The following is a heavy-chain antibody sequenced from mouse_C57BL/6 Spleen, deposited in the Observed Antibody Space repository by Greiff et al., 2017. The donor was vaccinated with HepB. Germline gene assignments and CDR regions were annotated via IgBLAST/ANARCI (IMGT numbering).Heavy chain of an antibody. D-gene: IGHD1-1*01. CDR1: GYTFTSYW. V-gene: IGHV1-64*01. Sequence: QVHVKQSGAELVKPGASVKLSCKASGYTFTSYWMHWVKQRPGQGLEWIGMIHPNSGSTNYNEKFKSKATLTVDKSSSTAYMQLSSLTSEDSAVYYCARSGSSPYYAMDYWGQGTSVTVSS. CDR2: IHPNSGST. CDR3: ARSGSSPYYAMDY. J-gene: IGHJ4*01.